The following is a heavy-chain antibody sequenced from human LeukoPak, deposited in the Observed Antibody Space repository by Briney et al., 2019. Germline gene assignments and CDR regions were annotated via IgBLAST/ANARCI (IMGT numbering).Heavy chain of an antibody. Sequence: SETLSLTCAVSGGSISSSNWWSWVRQPPGRGLEWIGEIYHSGSTNYNPSLKSRVTISVDTSKKQFSLKLSSVTAADTAVYYCAAMVRGDNFDYWGQGTLVTVSS. CDR1: GGSISSSNW. CDR3: AAMVRGDNFDY. CDR2: IYHSGST. V-gene: IGHV4-4*02. J-gene: IGHJ4*02. D-gene: IGHD3-10*01.